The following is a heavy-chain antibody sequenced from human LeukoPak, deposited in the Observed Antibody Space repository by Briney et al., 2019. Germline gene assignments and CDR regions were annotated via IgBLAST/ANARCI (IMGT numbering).Heavy chain of an antibody. CDR3: ARVGSGCFDY. D-gene: IGHD6-19*01. Sequence: SGTLSLTCTVSGGSISSYYWSWIRQPPGKGLEWIGYIYYSGNTNDNPSLKSRVTISIDTSKNQLSLKMSSVTAADTAVYYCARVGSGCFDYWGQGTLVTVSS. V-gene: IGHV4-59*01. CDR1: GGSISSYY. CDR2: IYYSGNT. J-gene: IGHJ4*02.